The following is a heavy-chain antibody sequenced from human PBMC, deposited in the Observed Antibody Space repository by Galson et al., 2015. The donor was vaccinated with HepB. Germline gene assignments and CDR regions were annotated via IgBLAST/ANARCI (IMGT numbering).Heavy chain of an antibody. CDR3: ARRISMADTYYFDH. Sequence: LRLSCAASGFTVISNYMSWVRQAPGKGLEWVSVIYSGGGTYYADSVKGRFTISRDNSKNTVYLQMNSLRPEDTAVYYCARRISMADTYYFDHWGQGTLVTVSS. CDR1: GFTVISNY. D-gene: IGHD6-19*01. J-gene: IGHJ4*02. V-gene: IGHV3-66*02. CDR2: IYSGGGT.